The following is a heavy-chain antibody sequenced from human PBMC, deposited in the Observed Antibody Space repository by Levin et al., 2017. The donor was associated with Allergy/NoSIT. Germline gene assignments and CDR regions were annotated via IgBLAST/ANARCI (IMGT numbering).Heavy chain of an antibody. J-gene: IGHJ5*02. CDR1: EFSFSTFG. CDR3: VRVHLSVAVRRWFDP. D-gene: IGHD6-6*01. V-gene: IGHV3-23*01. CDR2: ISGGGSST. Sequence: PGGSLRLSCVASEFSFSTFGMSWVRQAPGKGLEWVAGISGGGSSTYYADSVKGRFTISRDNSNNTLWLQMNRLRAEDTAVYYCVRVHLSVAVRRWFDPWGQGTRVTVSS.